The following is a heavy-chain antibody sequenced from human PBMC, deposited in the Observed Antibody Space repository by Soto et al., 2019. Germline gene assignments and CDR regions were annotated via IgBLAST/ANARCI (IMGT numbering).Heavy chain of an antibody. D-gene: IGHD6-19*01. CDR3: ARDPLAVAGYTTLGDAFDI. CDR1: GYTLTSYG. CDR2: ISAYNGNT. Sequence: ASVKVSCTASGYTLTSYGISWVRQAPGQGLEWMGWISAYNGNTNYAQKLQGRVTMTTDTSTSTAYMELRSLRSDDTAVYYCARDPLAVAGYTTLGDAFDIWGQGTMVTVS. J-gene: IGHJ3*02. V-gene: IGHV1-18*01.